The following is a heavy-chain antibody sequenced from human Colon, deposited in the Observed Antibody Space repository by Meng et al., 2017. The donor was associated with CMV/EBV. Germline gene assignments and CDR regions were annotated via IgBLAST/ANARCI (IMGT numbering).Heavy chain of an antibody. D-gene: IGHD3-16*01. CDR3: ARVFGGATNYYFDY. V-gene: IGHV1-8*01. CDR2: MNFNTGDT. Sequence: ASVKVSCKASGYTFRSYDFNWVRQASGQGLEWMGWMNFNTGDTGYAEKFRGRVAMTRDASTGTVYLELSSLRSEDTAVYYCARVFGGATNYYFDYWGQGTLVTVSS. J-gene: IGHJ4*02. CDR1: GYTFRSYD.